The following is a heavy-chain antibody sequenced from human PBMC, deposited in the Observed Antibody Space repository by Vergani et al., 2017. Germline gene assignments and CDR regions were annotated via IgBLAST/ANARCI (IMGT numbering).Heavy chain of an antibody. J-gene: IGHJ5*02. CDR2: IRPIFGTA. CDR3: ARDRGGGYSGYLPGEGGWFDP. D-gene: IGHD5-12*01. CDR1: GGTFSSYA. V-gene: IGHV1-69*01. Sequence: QVQLVQSGAEVKKPGSSVKVSCKASGGTFSSYAISWVRQAPGQGLEWMGGIRPIFGTANYAEKFQGRVTITADESTSTAYMELSSLRSEDTAVYYCARDRGGGYSGYLPGEGGWFDPWGQGTLVTVSS.